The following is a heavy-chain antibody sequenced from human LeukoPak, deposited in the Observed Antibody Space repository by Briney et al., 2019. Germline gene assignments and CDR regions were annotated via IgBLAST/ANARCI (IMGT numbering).Heavy chain of an antibody. Sequence: GGSLRLSCAASGFTFSSYAMSWVRKAPGKGLEWVSAISGSGGSTYYADSVKGRFTISRDNSKNTLYLQMNSLRAEDTAVYYCARGKTGSYYSRSYYMDVWGKGTTVTISS. D-gene: IGHD3-10*01. J-gene: IGHJ6*03. CDR3: ARGKTGSYYSRSYYMDV. CDR1: GFTFSSYA. CDR2: ISGSGGST. V-gene: IGHV3-23*01.